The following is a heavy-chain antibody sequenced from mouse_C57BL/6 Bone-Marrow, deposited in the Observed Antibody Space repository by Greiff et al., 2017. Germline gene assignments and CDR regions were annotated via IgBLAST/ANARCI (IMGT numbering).Heavy chain of an antibody. J-gene: IGHJ1*03. D-gene: IGHD2-10*01. CDR2: IDHAVSYT. Sequence: QVQLQQPGAELVKPGASVKVSCKASGYTFTSYWMPWVKQRPGQGLEWIGVIDHAVSYTNYTQKFKGRAILSGDTSSSTPYMQLSSLNSEDSAIYYCARPTIVTFDVWGTGTTVTVSS. V-gene: IGHV1-59*01. CDR1: GYTFTSYW. CDR3: ARPTIVTFDV.